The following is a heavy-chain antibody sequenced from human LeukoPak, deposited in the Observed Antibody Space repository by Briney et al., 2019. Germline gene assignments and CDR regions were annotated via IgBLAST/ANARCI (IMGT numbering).Heavy chain of an antibody. CDR3: ARLGIADDRFFRSKYGSGSFPPDY. V-gene: IGHV5-51*01. D-gene: IGHD3-10*01. CDR2: IYPGDSDT. Sequence: GESLKISCKGSGYSFTSYWIGWVRQMPGKGLEWMGIIYPGDSDTRYSPSFQGQVTISADKSISTAYLQWSSLKASDTAMYHCARLGIADDRFFRSKYGSGSFPPDYWGQGTLVTVSS. CDR1: GYSFTSYW. J-gene: IGHJ4*02.